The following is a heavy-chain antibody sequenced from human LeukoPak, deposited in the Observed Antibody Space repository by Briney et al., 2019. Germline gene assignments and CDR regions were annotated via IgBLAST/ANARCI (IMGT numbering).Heavy chain of an antibody. J-gene: IGHJ4*02. CDR1: GGSISSYY. V-gene: IGHV4-59*01. Sequence: NSSETLSLTCTVSGGSISSYYWSWIRQPPGKGLEWIGYIYYSGSTNYNPSLKSRVTISADTSKNQFSLKLSSVTAADTAVYYCARDLYGSGSLSWGQGTLDTVSS. D-gene: IGHD3-10*01. CDR2: IYYSGST. CDR3: ARDLYGSGSLS.